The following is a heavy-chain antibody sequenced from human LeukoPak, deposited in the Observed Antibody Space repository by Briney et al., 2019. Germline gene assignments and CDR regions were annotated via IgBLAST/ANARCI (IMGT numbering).Heavy chain of an antibody. CDR3: ARGPIWSDAFDV. CDR2: TYYRSKWYN. CDR1: GDSVSSNSAT. V-gene: IGHV6-1*01. D-gene: IGHD1-1*01. Sequence: SQTLSLTCAISGDSVSSNSATWNWIRQSPSRGLEWLGSTYYRSKWYNDYTVSVNSRITINPDTSKNQFSLHLNSVPPEDTAVYFCARGPIWSDAFDVWGQGTMVTVSS. J-gene: IGHJ3*01.